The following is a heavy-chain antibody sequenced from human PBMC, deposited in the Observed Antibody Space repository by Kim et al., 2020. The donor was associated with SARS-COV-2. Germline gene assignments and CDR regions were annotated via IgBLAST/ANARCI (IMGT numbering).Heavy chain of an antibody. CDR3: ATQRTTVTTRSFDY. CDR2: ISDSGGST. J-gene: IGHJ4*02. D-gene: IGHD4-17*01. V-gene: IGHV3-23*01. CDR1: GFTFSSYA. Sequence: GGSLRLSCAASGFTFSSYAMTWVRQAPGKGPEWVSSISDSGGSTYYADSVKGRSTISRDNSKNTLYLQMNSLTAEDTAVYYCATQRTTVTTRSFDYWGQGTLLTVSS.